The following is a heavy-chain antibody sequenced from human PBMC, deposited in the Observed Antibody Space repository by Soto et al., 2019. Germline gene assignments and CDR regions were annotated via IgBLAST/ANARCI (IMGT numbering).Heavy chain of an antibody. CDR2: ISAYNGNT. V-gene: IGHV1-18*04. CDR3: ARAGGGFLEWLLTRYYYYYGMDV. CDR1: GYTFTSYG. J-gene: IGHJ6*02. D-gene: IGHD3-3*01. Sequence: ASVKVSCKASGYTFTSYGISWARQAPGQGLEWMGWISAYNGNTNYAQKLQGRVTMTTDTSTSTAYMELRSLRSDDTAVYYCARAGGGFLEWLLTRYYYYYGMDVWGQGTTVTVSS.